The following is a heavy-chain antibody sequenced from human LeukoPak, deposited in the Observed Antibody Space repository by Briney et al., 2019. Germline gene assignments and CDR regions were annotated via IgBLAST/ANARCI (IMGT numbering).Heavy chain of an antibody. J-gene: IGHJ4*02. Sequence: GASVTVSCKASGYTFTCYYMHWVRQAPGQGLEWMGWINPNSGGTNYAQKFQGRVTMTRDTSISTAYMELNRLRSDDTAVYYCARSERYYYDSSGSDYFDYWGQGTLVTVSS. CDR1: GYTFTCYY. CDR3: ARSERYYYDSSGSDYFDY. V-gene: IGHV1-2*02. CDR2: INPNSGGT. D-gene: IGHD3-22*01.